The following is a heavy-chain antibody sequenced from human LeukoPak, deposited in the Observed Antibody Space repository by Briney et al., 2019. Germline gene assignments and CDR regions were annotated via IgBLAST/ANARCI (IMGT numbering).Heavy chain of an antibody. CDR3: AKGVTTWELHPYFDY. Sequence: GGSLRLSCAASGFTFDDYAMHWVRQAPGKGLEWVSGISWNSGSIGYADSVKGRFTISRDNAKNSLYLQMNSLRAEDMALYYCAKGVTTWELHPYFDYWGQGTLVTVSS. J-gene: IGHJ4*02. CDR1: GFTFDDYA. V-gene: IGHV3-9*03. D-gene: IGHD1-26*01. CDR2: ISWNSGSI.